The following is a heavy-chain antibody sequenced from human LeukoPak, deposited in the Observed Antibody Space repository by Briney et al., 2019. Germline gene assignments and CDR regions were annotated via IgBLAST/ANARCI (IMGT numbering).Heavy chain of an antibody. Sequence: SETLSLTCTVSDGSISSSSYYWGWIRQPPEKGLEWIGSIYYSGSTYYSPSLKSRVTMSVDTSKNQFSLKLSSVTAADTAVYYCARNRGSTVITDHYYYYYMDVWGKGTTVTVSS. CDR1: DGSISSSSYY. CDR2: IYYSGST. CDR3: ARNRGSTVITDHYYYYYMDV. J-gene: IGHJ6*03. V-gene: IGHV4-39*07. D-gene: IGHD4-11*01.